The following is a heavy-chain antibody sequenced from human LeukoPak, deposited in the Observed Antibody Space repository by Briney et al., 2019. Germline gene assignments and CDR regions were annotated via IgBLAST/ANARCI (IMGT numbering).Heavy chain of an antibody. V-gene: IGHV5-51*01. Sequence: GESLKISCXGSGYSFTSYWIGWVRKMPGKGLEWMGIIYPGDSDTRYSPSFQGQVTISADKSISTAYLQWSSLKASDTAMYYCARRKGFGELRIGDWFDPWGQGTLVTVSS. D-gene: IGHD3-10*01. CDR3: ARRKGFGELRIGDWFDP. J-gene: IGHJ5*02. CDR1: GYSFTSYW. CDR2: IYPGDSDT.